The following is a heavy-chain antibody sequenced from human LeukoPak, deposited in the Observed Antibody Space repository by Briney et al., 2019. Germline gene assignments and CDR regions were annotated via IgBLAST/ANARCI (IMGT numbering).Heavy chain of an antibody. CDR2: TPYHGVSR. Sequence: PGGSLRLSCAASGFIFSSYGMHWIRQAPGKGLEWVAFTPYHGVSRYYTESVKGRFTISRDNSKSTLYLQMNSLRIEDTAVYYCAKDRHGDYTSDYWGQGTLVIVSS. V-gene: IGHV3-30*02. D-gene: IGHD4-17*01. CDR1: GFIFSSYG. CDR3: AKDRHGDYTSDY. J-gene: IGHJ4*02.